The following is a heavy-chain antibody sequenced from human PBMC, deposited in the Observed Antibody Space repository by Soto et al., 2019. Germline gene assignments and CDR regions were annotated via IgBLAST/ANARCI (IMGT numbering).Heavy chain of an antibody. CDR3: ARGGRITIFGVVINALDY. CDR1: GGSISSGGYY. D-gene: IGHD3-3*01. CDR2: IYYSGSN. V-gene: IGHV4-31*03. J-gene: IGHJ4*02. Sequence: SETLSLTCTVSGGSISSGGYYWSWIRQHPGKGLEWIGYIYYSGSNYYNPSLKSRVTISVDTSKNQYSLKLSSVTAADTAVYYCARGGRITIFGVVINALDYWGQGTLVTVSS.